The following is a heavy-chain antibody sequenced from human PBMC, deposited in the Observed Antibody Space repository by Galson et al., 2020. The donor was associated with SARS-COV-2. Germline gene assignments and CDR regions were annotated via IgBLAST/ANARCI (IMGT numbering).Heavy chain of an antibody. CDR1: GFIFSPAW. CDR3: TTGSLRVYTGGEDH. CDR2: IKSKADGGTA. Sequence: GESLQISCAASGFIFSPAWMSWVRQAPGKGLEWVGRIKSKADGGTADHAAPVKGRFTISRDDSKNILYLQMNSLKNEDTAVYYCTTGSLRVYTGGEDHWGQGTLVTVSS. J-gene: IGHJ4*02. D-gene: IGHD1-26*01. V-gene: IGHV3-15*01.